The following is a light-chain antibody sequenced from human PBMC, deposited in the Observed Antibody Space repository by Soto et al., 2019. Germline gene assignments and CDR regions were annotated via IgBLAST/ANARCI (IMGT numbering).Light chain of an antibody. CDR1: QYVGSR. V-gene: IGKV3-11*01. J-gene: IGKJ1*01. CDR3: HQRQSWPRT. CDR2: YMS. Sequence: EIVLTQSPATLSSSPGETAILSCRASQYVGSRLAWYQHKPGQAPRLLIYYMSKRATGIPARLSGSGSGTDFTLTISSLAPDDFAIYYCHQRQSWPRTFGQGTKVEIK.